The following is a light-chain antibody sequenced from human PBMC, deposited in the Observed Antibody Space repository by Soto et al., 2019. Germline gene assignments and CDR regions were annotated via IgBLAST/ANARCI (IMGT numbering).Light chain of an antibody. V-gene: IGLV2-14*01. CDR3: SSYTTTSTPVV. Sequence: QSALTQPASVSGSPGQSITVSCTGTSSDIGSYDYVSWYQQHPGKAPKLMIYEVTNRPSGVSSRFSGSKSGNTASLTISGLQAEDEADYYCSSYTTTSTPVVFGGGTQLTVL. CDR1: SSDIGSYDY. CDR2: EVT. J-gene: IGLJ2*01.